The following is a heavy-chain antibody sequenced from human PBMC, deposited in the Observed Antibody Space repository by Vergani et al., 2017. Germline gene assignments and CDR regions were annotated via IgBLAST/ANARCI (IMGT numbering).Heavy chain of an antibody. CDR3: VRARCSGPCFMSNWFDS. Sequence: EVQLVESGGGLVQPGGSLRLSCAASGFTFSRHWMHWVRQSPEKGLVWVSRNKSDGSITNYADSVKGRFTISRDNAKNTLYLEMNSLRGDDTAIYYCVRARCSGPCFMSNWFDSWGQGTLVTVSS. CDR1: GFTFSRHW. CDR2: NKSDGSIT. V-gene: IGHV3-74*01. J-gene: IGHJ5*01. D-gene: IGHD5-12*01.